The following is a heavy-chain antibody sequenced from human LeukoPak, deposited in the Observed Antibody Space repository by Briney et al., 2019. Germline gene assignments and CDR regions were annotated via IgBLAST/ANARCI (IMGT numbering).Heavy chain of an antibody. D-gene: IGHD6-19*01. CDR2: IYYSGST. CDR1: GGSFSGYY. Sequence: PSETLSLTCAVYGGSFSGYYWSWIRQHPGKGLEWIGYIYYSGSTYYNPSLKSRVTISVDTSKNQFSLKLSSVTAADTAVYYCASSVGAVAGTAFDYWGQGTLVTVSS. V-gene: IGHV4-31*11. CDR3: ASSVGAVAGTAFDY. J-gene: IGHJ4*02.